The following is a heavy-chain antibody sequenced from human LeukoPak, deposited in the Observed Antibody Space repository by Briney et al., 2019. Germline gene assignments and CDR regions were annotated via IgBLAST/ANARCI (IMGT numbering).Heavy chain of an antibody. Sequence: SVKVSCKASGGTFSSYAISWVRQAPGQGLEWMGGIIPIFGTANYAQKLQGRVTITTDESTSTAYMELSSLGSEDTAVYYCARDAIGYSYGLFDYWGQGTLVTVSS. CDR2: IIPIFGTA. CDR1: GGTFSSYA. V-gene: IGHV1-69*05. J-gene: IGHJ4*02. D-gene: IGHD5-18*01. CDR3: ARDAIGYSYGLFDY.